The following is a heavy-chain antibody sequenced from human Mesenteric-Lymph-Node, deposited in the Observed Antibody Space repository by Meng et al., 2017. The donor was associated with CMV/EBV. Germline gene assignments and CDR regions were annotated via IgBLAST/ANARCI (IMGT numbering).Heavy chain of an antibody. CDR3: ARGVGSSSRFDP. CDR1: GGSISSSNW. CDR2: VLHGGAT. J-gene: IGHJ5*02. V-gene: IGHV4-4*02. Sequence: GSLRLSCAVSGGSISSSNWWTWVRQPPGKGLEWIGEVLHGGATNYNPSLKSRVTISVDQSQNQFSLILTSVSAADTAVYYCARGVGSSSRFDPWGQGTLVTVSS. D-gene: IGHD6-13*01.